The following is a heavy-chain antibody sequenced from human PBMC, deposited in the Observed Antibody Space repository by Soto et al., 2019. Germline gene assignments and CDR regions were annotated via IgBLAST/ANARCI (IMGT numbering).Heavy chain of an antibody. J-gene: IGHJ6*02. V-gene: IGHV3-11*05. CDR3: AREYYDGMDF. CDR1: GFTFSDYY. Sequence: PGGSLRLSCAASGFTFSDYYMTWIRQAPGKGLEWVSYITGSSDYTNYADSVKGRFTISRDNVKNSLYLQMNSLRAEDTAVYYCAREYYDGMDFWGQGTTVTVSS. CDR2: ITGSSDYT.